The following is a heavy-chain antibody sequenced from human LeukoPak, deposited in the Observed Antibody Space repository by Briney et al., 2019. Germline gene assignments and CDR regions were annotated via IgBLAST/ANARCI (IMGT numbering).Heavy chain of an antibody. D-gene: IGHD4-17*01. CDR2: ISSSSYI. Sequence: GGSLRLSCAASGFTFSSYSMNWVRQAPGKGLEWVSSISSSSYIYYADSVKGRFTISRDNAKNSLYLQMNSLRAEDTAVYYCARVPYGDYVFDYWGQGTLVTVSS. CDR3: ARVPYGDYVFDY. CDR1: GFTFSSYS. J-gene: IGHJ4*02. V-gene: IGHV3-21*01.